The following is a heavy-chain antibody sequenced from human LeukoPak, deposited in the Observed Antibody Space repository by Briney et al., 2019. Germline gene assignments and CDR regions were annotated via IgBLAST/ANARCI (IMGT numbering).Heavy chain of an antibody. CDR2: MNPNSGNT. V-gene: IGHV1-8*01. Sequence: GASVKVSCKASGYTFTSYDINWVRQATGQGLEWMGWMNPNSGNTGYAQKFQGRVTMTRNTSISTAYMELSSLRSEDTAVYYCARMFSAQTTKAINWFDPWGQGTLVTVSS. CDR1: GYTFTSYD. D-gene: IGHD1-1*01. J-gene: IGHJ5*02. CDR3: ARMFSAQTTKAINWFDP.